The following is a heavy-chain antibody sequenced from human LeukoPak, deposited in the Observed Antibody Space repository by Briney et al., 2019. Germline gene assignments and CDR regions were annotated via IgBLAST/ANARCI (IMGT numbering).Heavy chain of an antibody. CDR1: GGTFSSYA. Sequence: SVKVSCKASGGTFSSYAISWVRQAPGQGLEWTGGIIPIFGTANYAQKFQGRVTITADESTSTAYMELSSLRSEDTAVYYCARGPLRYSRGSYMDVWGKGTTVTVSS. J-gene: IGHJ6*03. CDR2: IIPIFGTA. D-gene: IGHD3-9*01. V-gene: IGHV1-69*13. CDR3: ARGPLRYSRGSYMDV.